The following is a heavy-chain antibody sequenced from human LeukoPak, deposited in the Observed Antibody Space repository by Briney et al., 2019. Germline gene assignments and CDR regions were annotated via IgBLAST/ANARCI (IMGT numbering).Heavy chain of an antibody. CDR1: GGSISSTNW. CDR2: ISLAGRT. Sequence: SGTLSLTCGVSGGSISSTNWWSWVRQPPGQGLEWIGEISLAGRTNYNPSLNGRVTMSLDESSNQLSLNLTSVTAADSAIYYCARGKVAVGADPNRFLAYGWPGWFDPWGQGTLVTVSS. J-gene: IGHJ5*02. CDR3: ARGKVAVGADPNRFLAYGWPGWFDP. V-gene: IGHV4-4*02. D-gene: IGHD3-10*01.